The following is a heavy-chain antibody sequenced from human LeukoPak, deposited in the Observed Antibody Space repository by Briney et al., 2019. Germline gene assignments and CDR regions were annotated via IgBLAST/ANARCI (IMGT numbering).Heavy chain of an antibody. J-gene: IGHJ6*04. D-gene: IGHD4-17*01. V-gene: IGHV3-13*05. Sequence: GGSQTLSCAASGFPFSSYDMHWVRQATGKGLEWVSAIGTAGDPYYPGSVKGRFTISRENAKNSLYLQMNSLRAGDTAVYYCARGGHGDYYYYGIDVWGKGTTVTVSS. CDR3: ARGGHGDYYYYGIDV. CDR2: IGTAGDP. CDR1: GFPFSSYD.